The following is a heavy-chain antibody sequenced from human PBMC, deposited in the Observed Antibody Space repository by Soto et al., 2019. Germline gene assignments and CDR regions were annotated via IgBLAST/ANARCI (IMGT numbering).Heavy chain of an antibody. CDR3: ARLLWTHTAWFDP. Sequence: SETLSLTCTVSGGSIINGDYYWSWIRQPPGKGLEWIGYIYYSGNTYYNPSLKSRAAVSVDTSKNQFSLKLTSVTAADTAVYYCARLLWTHTAWFDPWGQGTLVTVSS. CDR2: IYYSGNT. CDR1: GGSIINGDYY. V-gene: IGHV4-30-4*01. J-gene: IGHJ5*02. D-gene: IGHD2-21*01.